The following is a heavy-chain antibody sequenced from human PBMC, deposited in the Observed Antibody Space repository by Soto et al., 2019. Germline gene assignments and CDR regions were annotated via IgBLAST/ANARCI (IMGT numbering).Heavy chain of an antibody. Sequence: QLQLQESGSGLVKPSQTLSLTCAVSGGSISSGGYSWSWIRQPPGKGLEWLGYIYHSGSTYYNPALKSRVTISVDRSKNQFSLKLSSVTAADTAVYYCARADIVVVPAAIRIGWFDPWGQGTLVTVSS. J-gene: IGHJ5*02. CDR2: IYHSGST. V-gene: IGHV4-30-2*01. CDR1: GGSISSGGYS. D-gene: IGHD2-2*02. CDR3: ARADIVVVPAAIRIGWFDP.